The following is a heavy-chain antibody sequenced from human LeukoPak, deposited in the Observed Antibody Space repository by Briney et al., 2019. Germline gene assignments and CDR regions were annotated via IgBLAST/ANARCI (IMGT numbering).Heavy chain of an antibody. Sequence: PGGSLRLSCAASGFTFDDDGMNWVRQAPGKGLEWVSAISGSGGGTYYADSVKGRFTISRDSSKNTLYLQMNSLRAEDTAVYYCAKGLDFLFHYWGQGTLVTVSS. J-gene: IGHJ4*01. CDR1: GFTFDDDG. CDR2: ISGSGGGT. V-gene: IGHV3-23*01. CDR3: AKGLDFLFHY.